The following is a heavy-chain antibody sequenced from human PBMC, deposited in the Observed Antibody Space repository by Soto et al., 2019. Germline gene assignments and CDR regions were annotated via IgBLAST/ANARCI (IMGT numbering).Heavy chain of an antibody. D-gene: IGHD6-13*01. CDR3: ARGSSSSWYYFDY. J-gene: IGHJ4*02. CDR1: GLTFSSYW. CDR2: IKQDGSEK. V-gene: IGHV3-7*01. Sequence: GGSLRLSCAASGLTFSSYWMSWVRQAPGKGLEWVANIKQDGSEKYYVDSVKGRFTISRDNAKNSLYLQMNGLRAADTAVYYCARGSSSSWYYFDYWGQGTLVTVSS.